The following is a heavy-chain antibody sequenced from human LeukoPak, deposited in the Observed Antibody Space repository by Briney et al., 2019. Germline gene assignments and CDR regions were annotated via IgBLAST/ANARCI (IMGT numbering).Heavy chain of an antibody. J-gene: IGHJ3*02. V-gene: IGHV4-39*01. D-gene: IGHD3-10*01. CDR1: GGSISRDY. CDR3: ARVLLWFGEDLGDAFDI. CDR2: IYYSGST. Sequence: SETLSLTCSVSGGSISRDYWGWIRQPPGKGLEWIGSIYYSGSTYYNPSLKSRVTISVDTSKNQFSLKLSSVTAADTAVYYCARVLLWFGEDLGDAFDIWGQGTMVTVSS.